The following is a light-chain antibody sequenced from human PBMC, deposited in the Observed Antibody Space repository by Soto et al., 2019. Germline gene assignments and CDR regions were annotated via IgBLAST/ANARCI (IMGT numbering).Light chain of an antibody. CDR1: QSVSISY. V-gene: IGKV3-11*01. CDR3: QQRSNWPPIT. Sequence: EIVLTQSPGTLSLSPGERATLSCRAIQSVSISYLAWYQQKPGQSPRLLIYGASNRATGIPARFSGSGSGTDFTLTISSLVPEDFAVYYCQQRSNWPPITFGQGTRLEIK. J-gene: IGKJ5*01. CDR2: GAS.